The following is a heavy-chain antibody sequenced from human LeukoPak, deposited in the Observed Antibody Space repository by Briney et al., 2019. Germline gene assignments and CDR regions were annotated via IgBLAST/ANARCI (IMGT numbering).Heavy chain of an antibody. CDR2: TYYSGST. Sequence: SETLSLTCTVSGGSISSYYWSWIRQPPGKGLEWIGYTYYSGSTNYNPSLKSRVTISVDTSKNQFSLKLSSVTAADTAVYYCARGITMVRGSVGFDPWGQGTLVTVSS. V-gene: IGHV4-59*01. J-gene: IGHJ5*02. CDR3: ARGITMVRGSVGFDP. D-gene: IGHD3-10*01. CDR1: GGSISSYY.